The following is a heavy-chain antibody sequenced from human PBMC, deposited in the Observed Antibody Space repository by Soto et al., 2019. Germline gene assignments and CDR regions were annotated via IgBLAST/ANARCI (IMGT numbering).Heavy chain of an antibody. Sequence: ASVKVSCKASGYTFTSYGISWVRQAPGQGLEWMGWISAYNGNTNYAQKLQGRVTMTTDTSTSTAYMELRSLRSDDTAVYYCARDRRKLYSSSYYYYYYGMDVWGQGTTVTVSS. CDR3: ARDRRKLYSSSYYYYYYGMDV. D-gene: IGHD6-6*01. CDR2: ISAYNGNT. V-gene: IGHV1-18*01. J-gene: IGHJ6*02. CDR1: GYTFTSYG.